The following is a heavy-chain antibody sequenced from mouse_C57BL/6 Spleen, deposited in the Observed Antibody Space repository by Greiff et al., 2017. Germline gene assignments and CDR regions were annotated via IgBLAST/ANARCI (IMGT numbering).Heavy chain of an antibody. D-gene: IGHD1-2*01. CDR1: GYTFTDYY. CDR3: ARPHDYEKRYFDV. J-gene: IGHJ1*03. V-gene: IGHV1-26*01. Sequence: EVQLQQSGPELVKPGASVKISCKASGYTFTDYYMNWVKQSHGKSLEWIGDINPNNGGTSYNQKFKGKATLTVDKSSSTAYMELRSLTSEDSAVYYCARPHDYEKRYFDVWGTGTTVTVAS. CDR2: INPNNGGT.